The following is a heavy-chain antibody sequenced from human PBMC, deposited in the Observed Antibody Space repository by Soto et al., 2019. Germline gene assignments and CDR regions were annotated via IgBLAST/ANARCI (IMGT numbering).Heavy chain of an antibody. D-gene: IGHD6-6*01. CDR3: ARGGRAARPHWFDP. V-gene: IGHV4-34*01. CDR2: INHSGST. CDR1: GGSFSGYY. J-gene: IGHJ5*02. Sequence: SETLSLTCAVYGGSFSGYYWSWIRQPPGKGLEWIGEINHSGSTNYNPSLKSRVTISVDTSKNQFSLKLSSVTAADTAVYYCARGGRAARPHWFDPWGPGTQVTVSS.